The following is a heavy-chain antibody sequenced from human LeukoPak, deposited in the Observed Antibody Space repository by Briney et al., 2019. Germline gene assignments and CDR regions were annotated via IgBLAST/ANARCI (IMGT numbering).Heavy chain of an antibody. J-gene: IGHJ4*02. CDR1: GFTFSSYA. CDR2: ISGSGGST. D-gene: IGHD4-17*01. Sequence: GGSLRLSCAASGFTFSSYAMSWVRQAPGKGLEWVSAISGSGGSTHYADSVKGRFTISRDNSKNTLYLQMNSLKTEETAVYYCTTDPPGELGYWGQGTLVTVSS. V-gene: IGHV3-23*01. CDR3: TTDPPGELGY.